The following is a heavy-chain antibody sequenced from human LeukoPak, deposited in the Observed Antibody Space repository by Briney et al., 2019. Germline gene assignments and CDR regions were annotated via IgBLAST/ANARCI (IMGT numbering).Heavy chain of an antibody. CDR3: ASSVVVPSAADY. Sequence: SETLSLTCAVSGGSLSGYYWTWIRQPPGKGLEWIGEINHSGSTNYNPSLKSRVTISVDMSKNQFSLKVTSMTAADTAVYYCASSVVVPSAADYWGQGTLVTVSS. D-gene: IGHD2-2*01. CDR2: INHSGST. CDR1: GGSLSGYY. V-gene: IGHV4-34*01. J-gene: IGHJ4*02.